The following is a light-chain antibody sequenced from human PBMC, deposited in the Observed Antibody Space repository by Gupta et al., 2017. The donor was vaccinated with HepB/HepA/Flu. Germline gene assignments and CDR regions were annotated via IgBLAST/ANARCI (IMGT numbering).Light chain of an antibody. J-gene: IGLJ2*01. CDR1: SSYVGSYNL. V-gene: IGLV2-23*02. CDR3: CSYAGSSTWVV. Sequence: QSALTQPASVSGAPGQSITISCPGTSSYVGSYNLVSWYQQHPGKAPHLMIYEVSKRPSGVSNRFSGSKSGNTASLTISGLQAEDEADYYCCSYAGSSTWVVFGGGTKLTVL. CDR2: EVS.